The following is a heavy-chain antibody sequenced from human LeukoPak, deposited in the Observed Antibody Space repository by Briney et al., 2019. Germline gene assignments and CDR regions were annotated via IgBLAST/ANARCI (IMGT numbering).Heavy chain of an antibody. Sequence: GGSLRLSCAASGFTCRSYAMSWVRQAQGKGRECVSFMSCTIRVAYSAPSLKPPFPISRDNSQNTVYLQMTSLRAEDTAVYYCAKVTYYYGFDVWGQGTRVTVSS. CDR1: GFTCRSYA. CDR2: MSCTIRVA. CDR3: AKVTYYYGFDV. J-gene: IGHJ6*02. V-gene: IGHV3-23*01.